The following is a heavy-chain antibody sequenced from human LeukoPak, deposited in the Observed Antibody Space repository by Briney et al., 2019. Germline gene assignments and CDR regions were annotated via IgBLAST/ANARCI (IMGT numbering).Heavy chain of an antibody. D-gene: IGHD3-22*01. V-gene: IGHV1-24*01. CDR1: GYTLTELS. J-gene: IGHJ4*02. CDR2: FDPEDGET. CDR3: ATAQYYYDSSGYAN. Sequence: RGASVKVSCKVSGYTLTELSMHWVRQAPGKGLEWMGGFDPEDGETIYAQKFQGRVTMTEDTSTDTAYMELSSLRSEDTAVYYCATAQYYYDSSGYANWGQGTLVTVSS.